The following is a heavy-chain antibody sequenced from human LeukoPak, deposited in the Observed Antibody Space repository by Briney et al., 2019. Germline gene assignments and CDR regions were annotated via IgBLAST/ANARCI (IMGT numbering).Heavy chain of an antibody. CDR3: ARDLGRGSSSWTRQWGFDP. CDR2: IIPILGIA. D-gene: IGHD6-13*01. V-gene: IGHV1-69*04. J-gene: IGHJ5*02. CDR1: GGTFSSYA. Sequence: ASVKVSCKASGGTFSSYAISWVRQAPGQGLEWMGRIIPILGIANYAQKFQGRVTITADKSTSTAYMELSSLRSEDTAVYYCARDLGRGSSSWTRQWGFDPWGQGTLVTVSS.